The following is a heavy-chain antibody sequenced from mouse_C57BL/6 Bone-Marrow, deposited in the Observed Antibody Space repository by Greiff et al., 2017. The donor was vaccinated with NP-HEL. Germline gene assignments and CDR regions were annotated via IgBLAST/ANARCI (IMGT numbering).Heavy chain of an antibody. CDR1: GYTFTSYG. J-gene: IGHJ2*01. CDR2: IYPRSGNT. V-gene: IGHV1-81*01. CDR3: ARRDGSTDY. D-gene: IGHD1-1*01. Sequence: VQRVESGAELARPGASVKLSCKASGYTFTSYGISWVKQRTGQGLEWIGEIYPRSGNTYYNEKFKGKATLTADKSSSTAYMELRSLTSEDSAVYFCARRDGSTDYWGQGTTLTVSS.